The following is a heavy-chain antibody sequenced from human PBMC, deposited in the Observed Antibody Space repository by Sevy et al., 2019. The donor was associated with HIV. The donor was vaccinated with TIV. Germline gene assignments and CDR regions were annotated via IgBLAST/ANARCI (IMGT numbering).Heavy chain of an antibody. CDR3: AKGINRCCDVVNCYSYYYYFYGLDV. D-gene: IGHD2-21*02. CDR2: ISWNSRNI. J-gene: IGHJ6*02. Sequence: GGSLRLSCAASGFPFNDHAMHWVRQVPGKGLEWVSGISWNSRNIGYADSVKGRFTISRDNARDFVYLEMNSLRPEDTAFYYCAKGINRCCDVVNCYSYYYYFYGLDVWGQGTTVTVSS. V-gene: IGHV3-9*01. CDR1: GFPFNDHA.